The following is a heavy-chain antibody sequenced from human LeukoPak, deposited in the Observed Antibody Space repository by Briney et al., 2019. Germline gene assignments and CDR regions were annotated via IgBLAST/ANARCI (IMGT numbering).Heavy chain of an antibody. CDR2: IYYSGST. CDR1: GGSISSSSYY. J-gene: IGHJ5*02. D-gene: IGHD3-16*01. Sequence: SETLSLTCTVSGGSISSSSYYWGWIRQPPGKGLEWIGYIYYSGSTNYNPSLKSRVTISVDTSKNQFSLKLSSVTAADTAVYYCARDPWYYDYVWGSYGFDPWGQGTLVTVSS. CDR3: ARDPWYYDYVWGSYGFDP. V-gene: IGHV4-61*01.